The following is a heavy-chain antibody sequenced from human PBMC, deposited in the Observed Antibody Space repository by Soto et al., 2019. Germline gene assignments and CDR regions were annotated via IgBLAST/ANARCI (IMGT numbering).Heavy chain of an antibody. CDR3: AREGPPSLI. Sequence: VQLVQSGAEVKKPGPSVKVSCQASGYTFTSYYISSVRQAPGQGLEWMERTSGYNGNTNYAQKLQARVTLTTDTASSTAYMAPGSLGADERAVYYCAREGPPSLIWGQGTPVTFSS. CDR1: GYTFTSYY. V-gene: IGHV1-18*01. D-gene: IGHD2-2*01. J-gene: IGHJ4*02. CDR2: TSGYNGNT.